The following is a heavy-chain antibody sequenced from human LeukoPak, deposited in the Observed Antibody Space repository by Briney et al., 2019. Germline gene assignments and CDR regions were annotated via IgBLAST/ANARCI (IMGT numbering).Heavy chain of an antibody. CDR2: ISGSDGST. D-gene: IGHD6-6*01. CDR3: AKGSSSNIAARLNY. CDR1: GFTFSGSW. J-gene: IGHJ4*02. Sequence: GGSLRLSCAASGFTFSGSWMSWVRQAPGKGLEWVSGISGSDGSTYYADSVKGRFAISRDNSKNTLFLQMNSLRAEDTAVYYCAKGSSSNIAARLNYWGQGTLVTVSS. V-gene: IGHV3-23*01.